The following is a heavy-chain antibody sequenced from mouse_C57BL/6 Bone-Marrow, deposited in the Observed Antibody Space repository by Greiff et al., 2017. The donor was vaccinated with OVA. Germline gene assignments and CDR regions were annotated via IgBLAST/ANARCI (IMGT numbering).Heavy chain of an antibody. J-gene: IGHJ4*01. Sequence: QVQLQQSGAELARPGASVKLSCKASGYTFTSYGISWVKQRTGQGLEWIGEIYPRSGNTYYNEKFKGKATLTADKSSSTAYMELRSLTSEDSAVYFCARSPRQLRLHAMDYWGQGTSVTVSS. V-gene: IGHV1-81*01. CDR3: ARSPRQLRLHAMDY. CDR1: GYTFTSYG. D-gene: IGHD3-2*02. CDR2: IYPRSGNT.